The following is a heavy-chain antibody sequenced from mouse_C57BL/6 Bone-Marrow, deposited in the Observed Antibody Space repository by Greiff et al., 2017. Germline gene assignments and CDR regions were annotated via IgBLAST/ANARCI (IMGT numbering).Heavy chain of an antibody. CDR2: IYPGDGDT. V-gene: IGHV1-80*01. CDR1: GYAFSSYW. Sequence: VQLQQSGAELVKPGASVKISCKASGYAFSSYWMNWVKQRPGKGLEWIGQIYPGDGDTNYNGKFKGQATLTADKSSSTAYMQLSSLTSEDSAVYFCARSAYYSNYGFAYWGQGTLVTVSA. CDR3: ARSAYYSNYGFAY. D-gene: IGHD2-5*01. J-gene: IGHJ3*01.